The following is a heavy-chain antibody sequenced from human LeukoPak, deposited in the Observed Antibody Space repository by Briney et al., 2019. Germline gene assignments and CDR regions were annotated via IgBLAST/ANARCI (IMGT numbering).Heavy chain of an antibody. J-gene: IGHJ4*02. Sequence: SGGSLRLSCEAAGFIFRNYWMGWVRQAPGKGLEWVANINEDGSEKYYVDSVKGRFTISRDNAKNSLYLQMNILRAEDTAVFYCLSGPGYCGQGALVTVSS. CDR1: GFIFRNYW. CDR3: LSGPGY. V-gene: IGHV3-7*01. CDR2: INEDGSEK.